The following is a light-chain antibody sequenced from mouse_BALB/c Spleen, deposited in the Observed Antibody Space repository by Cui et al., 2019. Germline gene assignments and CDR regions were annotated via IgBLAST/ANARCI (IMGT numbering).Light chain of an antibody. CDR3: QQSKSWHPPLT. Sequence: DIVLTQSPATMTVTTGASGSISSRARQSTSNNLHVYQQKSHESPRLLIKYASQSISGIPSRFSGRGSGTDFTFSINSVETEDCGMYFCQQSKSWHPPLTFGAGTKLELK. J-gene: IGKJ5*01. CDR2: YAS. V-gene: IGKV5-43*01. CDR1: QSTSNN.